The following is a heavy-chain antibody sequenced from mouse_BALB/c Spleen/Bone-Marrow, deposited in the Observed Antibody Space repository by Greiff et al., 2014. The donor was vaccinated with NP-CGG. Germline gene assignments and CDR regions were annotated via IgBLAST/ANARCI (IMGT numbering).Heavy chain of an antibody. J-gene: IGHJ3*01. CDR2: INPNTGYT. CDR3: ARYCTYVFAY. CDR1: GYTFTSYW. V-gene: IGHV1-7*01. Sequence: VQLEESGAELVKPGASVKMSCKASGYTFTSYWMHWVKQRPGQGLEWIGYINPNTGYTEYNEKFKDKATVTADKSSSTAYMHLSMLPYDYAADYYAARYCTYVFAYWGQGTLVTVSA. D-gene: IGHD5-1*01.